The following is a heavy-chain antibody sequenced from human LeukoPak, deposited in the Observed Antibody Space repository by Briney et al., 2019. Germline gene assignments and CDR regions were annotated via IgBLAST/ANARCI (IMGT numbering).Heavy chain of an antibody. D-gene: IGHD6-19*01. CDR3: ARTGTYSSGPYYFDY. Sequence: SQTLSLTCTVSGGSISSGSYYWSWIRQPAGKGLEWIGRIYTSGSTNYNPSLKSRVTISVDTSKNQFSLKLSSVTAADTAVYYCARTGTYSSGPYYFDYWGQGTLVTVSS. CDR2: IYTSGST. J-gene: IGHJ4*02. V-gene: IGHV4-61*02. CDR1: GGSISSGSYY.